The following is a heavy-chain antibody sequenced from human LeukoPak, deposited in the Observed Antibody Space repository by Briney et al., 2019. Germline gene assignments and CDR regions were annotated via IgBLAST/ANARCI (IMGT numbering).Heavy chain of an antibody. Sequence: ASVKVSCKASGYTFTSYDINWVRQATGQGLEWMGWMNPNSGNTGYAQKFQGRVTMTRNTSISTAYMELSSLRSEDTAVYYCAREDDIAEAGDWEWFDPWGQGTLVTVSS. J-gene: IGHJ5*02. CDR3: AREDDIAEAGDWEWFDP. CDR2: MNPNSGNT. V-gene: IGHV1-8*01. CDR1: GYTFTSYD. D-gene: IGHD6-13*01.